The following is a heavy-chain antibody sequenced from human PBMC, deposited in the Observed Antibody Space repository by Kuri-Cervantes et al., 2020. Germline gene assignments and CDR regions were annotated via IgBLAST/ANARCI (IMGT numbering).Heavy chain of an antibody. CDR2: INHSGST. CDR1: GGSFSGYY. V-gene: IGHV4-34*01. D-gene: IGHD3-22*01. J-gene: IGHJ4*02. CDR3: ARGPTAIGSSGYFDY. Sequence: SETLSLTCAVYGGSFSGYYWSWIRQPPGKGLEWIGEINHSGSTNYNPSLKSRVTISVDTSKNQFSLKLSSVTAADTAVYYCARGPTAIGSSGYFDYWGQGTLGT.